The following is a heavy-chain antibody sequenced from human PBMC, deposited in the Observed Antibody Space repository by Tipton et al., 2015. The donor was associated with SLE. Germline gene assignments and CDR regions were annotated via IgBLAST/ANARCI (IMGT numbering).Heavy chain of an antibody. CDR2: ISGSGGST. D-gene: IGHD6-19*01. J-gene: IGHJ4*02. CDR1: GFTFSSYA. Sequence: GSLRLSCAASGFTFSSYAMSWVRQAPGKGLEWVSAISGSGGSTYYADSVKGRFTISRDNSKNTLYLQMNSLRAEDTAVYYCATARRGSGWPQDYWGQGTLVTVSS. V-gene: IGHV3-23*01. CDR3: ATARRGSGWPQDY.